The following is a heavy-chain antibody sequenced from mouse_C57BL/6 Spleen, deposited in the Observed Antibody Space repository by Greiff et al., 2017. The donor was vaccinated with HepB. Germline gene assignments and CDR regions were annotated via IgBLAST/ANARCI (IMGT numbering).Heavy chain of an antibody. Sequence: VKLQQPGAELVKPGASVKLSCKASGYTFTSYWMHWVKQRPGQGLEWIGMIHPNSGSTNYNEKFKSKATLTVDKSSSTAYMQLSSLTSEDSAVYYCARSGSFDAMDYWGQGTSVTVSS. V-gene: IGHV1-64*01. CDR1: GYTFTSYW. J-gene: IGHJ4*01. D-gene: IGHD3-2*02. CDR2: IHPNSGST. CDR3: ARSGSFDAMDY.